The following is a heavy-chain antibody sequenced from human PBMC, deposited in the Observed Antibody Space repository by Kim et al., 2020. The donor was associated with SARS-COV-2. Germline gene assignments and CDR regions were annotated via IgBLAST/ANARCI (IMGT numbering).Heavy chain of an antibody. V-gene: IGHV4-31*11. CDR2: IYYSGSA. Sequence: SETLSLTCAVSGGSISSGGYFWSWIRQRPGKGLEWIGYIYYSGSAYYNPSLKSRVTITVDTSMNKFSLKVRSVTAADTAVYYCARVLASTGRGYFDYWG. J-gene: IGHJ4*01. CDR3: ARVLASTGRGYFDY. D-gene: IGHD1-1*01. CDR1: GGSISSGGYF.